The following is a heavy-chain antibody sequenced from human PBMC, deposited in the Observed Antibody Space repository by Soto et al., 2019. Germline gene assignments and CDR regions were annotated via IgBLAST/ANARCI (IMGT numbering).Heavy chain of an antibody. D-gene: IGHD3-22*01. CDR2: IDPSDSQT. V-gene: IGHV5-10-1*01. CDR1: GYSFAGYW. Sequence: GESLKISCKGSGYSFAGYWITWVRQKPGKGLEWMGRIDPSDSQTYYSPSFRGHVTISVTKSITTVSLQWSSLRASDTATYYCARQIYDSDTGPNFQYYFDSWGQGTPVTVSS. J-gene: IGHJ4*02. CDR3: ARQIYDSDTGPNFQYYFDS.